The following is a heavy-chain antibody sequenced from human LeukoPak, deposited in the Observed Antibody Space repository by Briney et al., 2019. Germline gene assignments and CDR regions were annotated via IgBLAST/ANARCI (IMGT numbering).Heavy chain of an antibody. CDR1: GGSFSGYY. CDR3: ARGRRYCSSTSCYTRGYYYYYMDV. Sequence: PSETLSLTCAVYGGSFSGYYWSWIRQPPGKGLEWIGEINHSGSTNYNPSLKSRVTISVDTSKNQFSLKLSSVTAADTAVYYCARGRRYCSSTSCYTRGYYYYYMDVWGQGTTVTVSS. CDR2: INHSGST. V-gene: IGHV4-34*01. D-gene: IGHD2-2*02. J-gene: IGHJ6*03.